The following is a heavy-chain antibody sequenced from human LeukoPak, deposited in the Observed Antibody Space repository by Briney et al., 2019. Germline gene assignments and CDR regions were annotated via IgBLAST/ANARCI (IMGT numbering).Heavy chain of an antibody. V-gene: IGHV4-4*07. CDR1: GGSISSYY. Sequence: SETLSLTCTVSGGSISSYYWSWIRQPAGKGLEWIGRIYTSGSTNYNPSLKSRVTMSVDTSKNQFSLKLSSVTAADTAVYYCARDGVGATPDAFDIWGQGTMVTVSS. D-gene: IGHD1-26*01. CDR3: ARDGVGATPDAFDI. J-gene: IGHJ3*02. CDR2: IYTSGST.